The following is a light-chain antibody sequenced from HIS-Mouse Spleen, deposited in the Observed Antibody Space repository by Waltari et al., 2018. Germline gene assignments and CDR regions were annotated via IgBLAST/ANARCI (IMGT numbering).Light chain of an antibody. Sequence: QSALTQPASVSGSPGQSITISCTGTSSDVGGYNYVSWYQQHPGQAPKLMIYDVSNRHSGVSNRFSGSKSGNTASLTISGLQAEDEADYYCSSYTSSSTYVFGTGTKVTVL. CDR1: SSDVGGYNY. CDR3: SSYTSSSTYV. V-gene: IGLV2-14*03. CDR2: DVS. J-gene: IGLJ1*01.